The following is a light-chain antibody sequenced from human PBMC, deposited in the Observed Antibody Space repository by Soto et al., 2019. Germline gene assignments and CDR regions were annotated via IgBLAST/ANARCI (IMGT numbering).Light chain of an antibody. J-gene: IGKJ4*01. CDR1: QGVSSH. V-gene: IGKV1-9*01. CDR2: EVS. Sequence: IQLTQLPSSMSASVGDRSTITCLASQGVSSHLAWHQQKPGKARKLLIYEVSTLQSGVTSRFSGSGSGTDFTLTISSLQPEDFATYYCQQVNVYPSTFGEGTKVDIK. CDR3: QQVNVYPST.